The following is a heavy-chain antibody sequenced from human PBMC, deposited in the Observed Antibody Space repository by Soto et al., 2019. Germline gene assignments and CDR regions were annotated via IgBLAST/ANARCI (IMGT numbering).Heavy chain of an antibody. V-gene: IGHV3-7*01. Sequence: GSLRLSCAASGFTYSNYGMTWVRQAPGKGLEWVANIRQDGTEECNVDSVRGRFTVSRDNAKNLVYLQMNSLRAEDTAIYYCARDPPGSGPNFDYWGQGALVTVSS. CDR2: IRQDGTEE. D-gene: IGHD1-1*01. CDR3: ARDPPGSGPNFDY. CDR1: GFTYSNYG. J-gene: IGHJ4*02.